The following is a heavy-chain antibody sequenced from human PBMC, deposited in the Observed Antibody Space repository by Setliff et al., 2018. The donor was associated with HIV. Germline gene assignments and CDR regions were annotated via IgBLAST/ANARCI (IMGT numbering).Heavy chain of an antibody. J-gene: IGHJ4*02. CDR2: IKTRADNYAT. V-gene: IGHV3-73*01. Sequence: GGSLRLSCAASGFTFSYRWMTWVRQAPGKGLEWLGRIKTRADNYATAYAASVKGRFTISRDDSMNTAYLQMNSLKIEDTAVYYCARPQHIYDDSSDDYWGQGTLVTVSS. CDR1: GFTFSYRW. CDR3: ARPQHIYDDSSDDY. D-gene: IGHD3-22*01.